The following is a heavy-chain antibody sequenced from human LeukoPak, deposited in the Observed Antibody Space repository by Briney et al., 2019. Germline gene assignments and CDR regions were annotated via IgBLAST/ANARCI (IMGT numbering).Heavy chain of an antibody. Sequence: GGSLRLSCAASGFTFSSYEMNWVRQAPGKGLEWVSYISSSGSTIYYADSVKGRFTISRDNAKNSLYLQMNSLRAEDTAVYYCARGPKIFAIAAAGIDCWGQGTLVTVSS. CDR2: ISSSGSTI. CDR1: GFTFSSYE. CDR3: ARGPKIFAIAAAGIDC. J-gene: IGHJ4*02. V-gene: IGHV3-48*03. D-gene: IGHD6-13*01.